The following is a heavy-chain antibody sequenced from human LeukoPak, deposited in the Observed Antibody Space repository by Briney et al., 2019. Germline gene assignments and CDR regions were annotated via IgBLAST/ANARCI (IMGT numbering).Heavy chain of an antibody. Sequence: GGSLRLSCAASGFTFSSYSMNWVRQAPGKGLEWVSSISSSSSYIYYADSVKGRFTISRDNAKNSLYLQMNSLRAEDTAVYYCASSHYYDSSGYYYFDYWGQGTLVTVSS. CDR1: GFTFSSYS. J-gene: IGHJ4*02. CDR3: ASSHYYDSSGYYYFDY. CDR2: ISSSSSYI. V-gene: IGHV3-21*01. D-gene: IGHD3-22*01.